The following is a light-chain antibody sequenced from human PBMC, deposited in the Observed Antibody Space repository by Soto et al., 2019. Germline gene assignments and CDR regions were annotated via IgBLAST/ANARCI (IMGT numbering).Light chain of an antibody. CDR3: QHYNSYPT. CDR1: QSISSW. J-gene: IGKJ2*01. Sequence: DIQMTQSPSTLSASVGDRVTITCRASQSISSWLAWYQQKPGKAPKLLIYKASSLESGVPSRFSGSGSGTEFTLTISSLQPDYFATYYCQHYNSYPTFGQGTKLEIK. CDR2: KAS. V-gene: IGKV1-5*03.